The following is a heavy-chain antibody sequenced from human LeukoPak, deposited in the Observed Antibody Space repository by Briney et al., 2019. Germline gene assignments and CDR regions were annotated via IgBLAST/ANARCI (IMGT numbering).Heavy chain of an antibody. J-gene: IGHJ5*02. CDR1: GGSISSYY. V-gene: IGHV4-59*01. CDR3: ARGNWNYASFWFDP. CDR2: ISYSGST. Sequence: SETLSLTCTVSGGSISSYYWSWIRQPPGKGLEWIGYISYSGSTNYNPSLKSRVSISVETSKNQFSLKLSSVTAADTAVYYCARGNWNYASFWFDPWGQGTLVTVSS. D-gene: IGHD1-7*01.